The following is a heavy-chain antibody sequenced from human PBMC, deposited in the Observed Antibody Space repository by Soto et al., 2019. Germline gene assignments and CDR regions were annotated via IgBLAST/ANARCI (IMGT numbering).Heavy chain of an antibody. CDR1: GFTFSSYG. V-gene: IGHV3-30*18. Sequence: GGSLRLSCAASGFTFSSYGMHWVRQAPGKGLEWVAVISYDGSNKYYADSVKGRFTISRDNSKNTLYLQMNSLRAEDTAVYYCAKAPGTMVSYYYYYMDVWGKGTTVTVSS. CDR3: AKAPGTMVSYYYYYMDV. CDR2: ISYDGSNK. D-gene: IGHD3-10*01. J-gene: IGHJ6*03.